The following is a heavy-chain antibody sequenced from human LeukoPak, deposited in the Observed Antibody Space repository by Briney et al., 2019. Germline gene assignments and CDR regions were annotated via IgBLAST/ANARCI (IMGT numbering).Heavy chain of an antibody. V-gene: IGHV3-23*01. CDR3: AKGRTYFDY. CDR1: GFTFSSYA. CDR2: IGATGGTT. Sequence: GGSLRLSCAASGFTFSSYAMSWVRQAPGKGLEWVSSIGATGGTTYYADSVKGRFTISRDNSKNTLYLQMDSLRAEDTAVYHCAKGRTYFDYWGQGTLVTVSS. J-gene: IGHJ4*02.